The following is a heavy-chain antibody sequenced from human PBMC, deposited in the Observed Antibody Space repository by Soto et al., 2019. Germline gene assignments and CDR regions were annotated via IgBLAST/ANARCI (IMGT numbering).Heavy chain of an antibody. J-gene: IGHJ4*02. D-gene: IGHD4-4*01. CDR1: GNSISGTSSF. CDR2: VYYTGST. V-gene: IGHV4-39*01. Sequence: QLQLRESGPGLVKPSETLSLTCTVSGNSISGTSSFWAWIRQPPGKNLEWIGIVYYTGSTYYNSSLESRVSIAIDTSKNQFSLSLNSVTAADTAVYYCTRRVRSTGLLDYWGQGALVTVSS. CDR3: TRRVRSTGLLDY.